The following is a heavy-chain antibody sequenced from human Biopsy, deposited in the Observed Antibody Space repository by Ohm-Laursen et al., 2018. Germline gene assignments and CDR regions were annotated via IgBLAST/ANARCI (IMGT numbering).Heavy chain of an antibody. J-gene: IGHJ4*02. D-gene: IGHD5-24*01. CDR1: GFTFGDYY. Sequence: SLRLSCAASGFTFGDYYMSWVRQAPGKGLEWVANINPDGSVKYFADSVQGRFTISRDNAENSMYLQMSSLTVDDTAVYYCARDERWGQGTLVTVSS. V-gene: IGHV3-7*01. CDR3: ARDER. CDR2: INPDGSVK.